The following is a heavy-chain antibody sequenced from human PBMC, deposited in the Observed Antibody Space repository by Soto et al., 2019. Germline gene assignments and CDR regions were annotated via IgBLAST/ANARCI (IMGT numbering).Heavy chain of an antibody. CDR3: VKGHSHSYYYFDY. CDR2: TRGSGGDT. D-gene: IGHD1-26*01. Sequence: EVQLLESGGGLVQPGGSLRLSCAASGFTFSFCAMNWVRQAPGKGLEWVSSTRGSGGDTYYADSVRGRFTISRDNSKNTLYLQMKSLRVGDTAVYYCVKGHSHSYYYFDYWGQGTLVTVSS. V-gene: IGHV3-23*01. J-gene: IGHJ4*02. CDR1: GFTFSFCA.